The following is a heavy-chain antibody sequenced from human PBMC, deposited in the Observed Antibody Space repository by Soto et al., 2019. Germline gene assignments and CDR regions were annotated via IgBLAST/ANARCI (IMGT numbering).Heavy chain of an antibody. J-gene: IGHJ4*02. V-gene: IGHV4-59*01. Sequence: QVQLQESGPGLVKPSGTLSLTCTVSGGSISSYYWSWIRQPPGKGLEWIGYIYYSGSTNYNPSLKGRVTISVDTSKNQFALKLSSVTAADTAVYYCARVGDYGDYVPYFAYWGQGTLVTVSS. CDR1: GGSISSYY. CDR2: IYYSGST. D-gene: IGHD4-17*01. CDR3: ARVGDYGDYVPYFAY.